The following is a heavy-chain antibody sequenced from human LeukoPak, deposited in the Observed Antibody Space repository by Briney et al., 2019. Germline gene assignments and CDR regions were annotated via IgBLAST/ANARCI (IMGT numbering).Heavy chain of an antibody. CDR3: ARSDYGDYVDY. V-gene: IGHV3-30*03. CDR2: ILYDAFNT. J-gene: IGHJ4*02. CDR1: GFTFSNYD. Sequence: PGGSLRLSCAASGFTFSNYDMNWVRQAPGKGLEWVAAILYDAFNTYYADSVKGRFTISRDNSKNTLYLQMNSLRAEDTAVYYCARSDYGDYVDYWGQGTLVTVSS. D-gene: IGHD4-17*01.